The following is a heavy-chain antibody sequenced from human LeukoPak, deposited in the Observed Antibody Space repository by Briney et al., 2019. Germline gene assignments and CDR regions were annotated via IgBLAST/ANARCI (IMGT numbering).Heavy chain of an antibody. CDR2: IGGSGYIT. Sequence: GGSLRLSCAASGFPFRNYAMTWVRQAPGKGLDWVSAIGGSGYITYYADSVKGRFTISRDNSENTLYLQMNSLRAEDTAVYYCAKDGTYYYDSSISAFDIWGQGTMVTVSS. J-gene: IGHJ3*02. V-gene: IGHV3-23*01. D-gene: IGHD3-22*01. CDR3: AKDGTYYYDSSISAFDI. CDR1: GFPFRNYA.